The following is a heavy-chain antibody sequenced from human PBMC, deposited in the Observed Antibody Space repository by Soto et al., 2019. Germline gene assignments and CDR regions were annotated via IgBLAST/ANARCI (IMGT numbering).Heavy chain of an antibody. CDR2: TYYRSKWYN. CDR3: ARDPVQEKQLARPFWYYYYGMDV. Sequence: SQTLSLTCAISGDSVSSNSAAWNWIRQSPSRGLEWLGRTYYRSKWYNDYAVSVKSRITINPDTSKNQFSLQLNSVTPEDTAVYYCARDPVQEKQLARPFWYYYYGMDVWGQGTTVTVSS. D-gene: IGHD6-6*01. V-gene: IGHV6-1*01. CDR1: GDSVSSNSAA. J-gene: IGHJ6*02.